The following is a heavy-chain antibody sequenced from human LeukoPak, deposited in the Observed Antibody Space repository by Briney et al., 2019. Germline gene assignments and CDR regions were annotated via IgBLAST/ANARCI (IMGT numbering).Heavy chain of an antibody. J-gene: IGHJ4*02. CDR3: AREAGPFDH. CDR2: IWYDGSNK. Sequence: GGSLRLSCAASGFTFSSYGMHWVRQAPGKGLEWVAVIWYDGSNKYYADSVKGRFTISRDNSRNTLYLQMNSLRAEDTAVYYCAREAGPFDHWGQGTLVTVSS. V-gene: IGHV3-33*01. CDR1: GFTFSSYG. D-gene: IGHD6-19*01.